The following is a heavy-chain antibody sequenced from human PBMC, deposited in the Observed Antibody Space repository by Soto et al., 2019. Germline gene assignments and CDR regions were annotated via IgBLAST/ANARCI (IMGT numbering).Heavy chain of an antibody. CDR2: ISYDGSNK. J-gene: IGHJ6*02. CDR3: AKELYRYNWNDGYYGMDV. D-gene: IGHD1-1*01. CDR1: GFTFSSYG. Sequence: QVQLVASGGGVVQPGRSLRLSCAASGFTFSSYGMHWVRQAPGKGLEWVAVISYDGSNKYYADSVKGRFTISRDNSKNTLYLQMNSLRAEDTAVYYCAKELYRYNWNDGYYGMDVWGQGTTVTVSS. V-gene: IGHV3-30*18.